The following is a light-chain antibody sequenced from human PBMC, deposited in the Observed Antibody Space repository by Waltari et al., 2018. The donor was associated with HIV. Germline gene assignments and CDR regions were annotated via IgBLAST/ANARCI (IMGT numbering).Light chain of an antibody. CDR3: SSYTTSSTWV. Sequence: QSALTQPASVSGSPGQSITISCTGTSSDIGGYHYVSWYQQQPGKAPKLMISEVSNRPSGVSKRFSGSKSGNTASLTISGLQAEDEADYYCSSYTTSSTWVFGGGTKLTVL. J-gene: IGLJ3*02. V-gene: IGLV2-14*01. CDR2: EVS. CDR1: SSDIGGYHY.